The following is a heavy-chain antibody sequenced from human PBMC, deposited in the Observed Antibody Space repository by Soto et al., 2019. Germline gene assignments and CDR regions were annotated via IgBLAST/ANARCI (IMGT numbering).Heavy chain of an antibody. V-gene: IGHV3-33*01. CDR2: IWDDGSNK. Sequence: PGRSLRLSCSASGVTFSSYGMHWVRQAPGKGLEWVAVIWDDGSNKYYADSVKGRFTISRDNSKNTLYLQMNSLRAEDTAVYYCASDLGGYCSGGSCLTGMDVWGQGTTVTVSS. CDR3: ASDLGGYCSGGSCLTGMDV. J-gene: IGHJ6*02. CDR1: GVTFSSYG. D-gene: IGHD2-15*01.